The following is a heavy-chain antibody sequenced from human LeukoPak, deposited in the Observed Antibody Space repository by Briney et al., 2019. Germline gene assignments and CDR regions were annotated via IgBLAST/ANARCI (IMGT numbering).Heavy chain of an antibody. CDR3: ARARSCSSTSCFIDY. CDR1: GFTISTYA. Sequence: GGSLRLSCAASGFTISTYAMSWVRQAPGKGLEWVSGISGSGDSTYYADSVKGRFTISRDNSKNTLYLQMNSLRVEDTAIYYCARARSCSSTSCFIDYWGQGTLVTVSS. J-gene: IGHJ4*02. D-gene: IGHD2-2*01. V-gene: IGHV3-23*01. CDR2: ISGSGDST.